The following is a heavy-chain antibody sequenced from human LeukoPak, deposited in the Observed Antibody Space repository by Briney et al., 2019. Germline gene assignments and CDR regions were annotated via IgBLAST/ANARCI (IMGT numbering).Heavy chain of an antibody. CDR1: GYSISSGHY. CDR3: ARGPRFGELLWHWFDP. CDR2: MYHSGST. V-gene: IGHV4-38-2*02. D-gene: IGHD3-10*01. Sequence: KPSETLSLTCTVSGYSISSGHYWGWIRQPPGKGLEWIGSMYHSGSTYYNPPLKSRVTISEDTSKNQFSLKLRSVTAADTAVYYFARGPRFGELLWHWFDPWGQGTLVTVSS. J-gene: IGHJ5*02.